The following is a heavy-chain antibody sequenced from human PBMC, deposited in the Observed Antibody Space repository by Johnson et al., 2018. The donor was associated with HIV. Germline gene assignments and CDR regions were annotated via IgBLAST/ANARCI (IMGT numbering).Heavy chain of an antibody. D-gene: IGHD5-18*01. CDR1: GFTFNNDW. CDR2: INSDGSST. V-gene: IGHV3-74*01. CDR3: ASSFTANI. J-gene: IGHJ3*02. Sequence: VQLVESGGGLVQPGGSLRLSCAASGFTFNNDWMHWVRQVPGKGLVWVSRINSDGSSTTYADSVKGRFTISRDNAKNTLYLQMNSLRVEDTAVYYCASSFTANIWGQGTMVSVSS.